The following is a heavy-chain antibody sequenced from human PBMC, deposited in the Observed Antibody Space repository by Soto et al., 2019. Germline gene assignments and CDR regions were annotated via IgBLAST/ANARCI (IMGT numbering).Heavy chain of an antibody. Sequence: PGGSLRLSCAASGFTFSSYSMNWVRQAPGKGLEWVSSISSSSNYIYYADSVKGRFTISRDNTKNSLYLQMNSLRAEDTAVYYCASMQLGADYYYGMDVWGQGTTVTVSS. J-gene: IGHJ6*02. D-gene: IGHD6-6*01. V-gene: IGHV3-21*01. CDR2: ISSSSNYI. CDR3: ASMQLGADYYYGMDV. CDR1: GFTFSSYS.